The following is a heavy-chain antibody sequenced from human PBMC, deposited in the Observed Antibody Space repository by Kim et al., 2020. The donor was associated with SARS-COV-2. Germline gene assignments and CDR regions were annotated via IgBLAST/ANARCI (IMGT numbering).Heavy chain of an antibody. V-gene: IGHV3-23*01. D-gene: IGHD2-21*02. CDR1: EFSFSTYV. Sequence: GGSLRLSCAASEFSFSTYVMSWVRQTPGKGLEWVSGISDSGGSKYHADSVKGRFTISRDNSKNTMYLQMNSLRAEDTAVYYCAKGSNSRGDPNYYNY. J-gene: IGHJ6*01. CDR3: AKGSNSRGDPNYYNY. CDR2: ISDSGGSK.